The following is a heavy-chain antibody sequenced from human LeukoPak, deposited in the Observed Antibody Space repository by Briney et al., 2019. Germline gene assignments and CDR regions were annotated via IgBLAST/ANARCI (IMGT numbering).Heavy chain of an antibody. J-gene: IGHJ4*02. Sequence: KVSCKASGGTFSSYAISWGRQAPGQGLEWMGRIISIFGTANYAQKFQGRVTINTDESTNTAYMELSSLRSEDTAVYFCARGNWDSSGWYYDYWGQGTLVTVSS. V-gene: IGHV1-69*05. D-gene: IGHD6-19*01. CDR2: IISIFGTA. CDR1: GGTFSSYA. CDR3: ARGNWDSSGWYYDY.